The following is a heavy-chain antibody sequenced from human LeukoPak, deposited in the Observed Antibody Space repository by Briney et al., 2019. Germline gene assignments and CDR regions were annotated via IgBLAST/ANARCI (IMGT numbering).Heavy chain of an antibody. CDR3: ARAKYGDDYYYGMDV. D-gene: IGHD4-17*01. CDR1: GFTVSSNY. CDR2: IYSGGST. Sequence: GGSLRLSCAASGFTVSSNYMSWVRQAPGKGLEWVSVIYSGGSTYYADSVKGRFTISRDNSKNTLYLQMNSLRAEDTAVYYCARAKYGDDYYYGMDVWGQGTTVTVSS. V-gene: IGHV3-53*01. J-gene: IGHJ6*02.